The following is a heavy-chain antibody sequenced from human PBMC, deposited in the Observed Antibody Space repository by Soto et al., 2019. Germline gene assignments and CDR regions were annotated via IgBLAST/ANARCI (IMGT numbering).Heavy chain of an antibody. CDR2: ISGSGGST. J-gene: IGHJ5*01. V-gene: IGHV3-23*01. D-gene: IGHD6-13*01. Sequence: VGSPRLSCAASGFTFSSYAMSWVRQAPGKGLEWVSAISGSGGSTYYADSVKGRFTISRDNSKNTLYLQMNSLRAEDTAVYYCEKEGSSSWYDWFDPWGKGTLVTVSS. CDR3: EKEGSSSWYDWFDP. CDR1: GFTFSSYA.